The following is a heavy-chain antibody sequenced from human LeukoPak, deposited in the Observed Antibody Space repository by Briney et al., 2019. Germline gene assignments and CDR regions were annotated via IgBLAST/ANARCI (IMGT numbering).Heavy chain of an antibody. V-gene: IGHV1-3*01. CDR3: TIGLAGDWDAFDI. CDR2: IHADSGNT. Sequence: ASVKVSCKTSGYTFTTCAVHWVRQAPGQRLEWMGWIHADSGNTKYSQKLQGRVAIARDTSASTIYMELTSLRIEDTAVYFCTIGLAGDWDAFDIWGLGTWSPSPQ. CDR1: GYTFTTCA. D-gene: IGHD6-19*01. J-gene: IGHJ3*02.